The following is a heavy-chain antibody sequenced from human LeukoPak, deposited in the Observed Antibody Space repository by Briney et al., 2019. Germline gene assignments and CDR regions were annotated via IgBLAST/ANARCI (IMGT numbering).Heavy chain of an antibody. CDR3: ARVSGYDHNFDY. D-gene: IGHD5-12*01. V-gene: IGHV4-30-4*07. Sequence: SETLSLTCAVSGGSISSGGYSWSWLRQPPGTGLEWIGYIYYSGSTYYNPSLKSRVTISVDTSKNQFSLKLSSVTAADTAVYYCARVSGYDHNFDYWGQGTLVTVSS. CDR1: GGSISSGGYS. J-gene: IGHJ4*02. CDR2: IYYSGST.